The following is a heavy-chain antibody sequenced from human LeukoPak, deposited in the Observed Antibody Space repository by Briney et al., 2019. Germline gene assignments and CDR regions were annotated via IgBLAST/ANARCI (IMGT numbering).Heavy chain of an antibody. D-gene: IGHD6-13*01. CDR3: ARDLDSRFDY. CDR1: GFTFSSYS. CDR2: ISSSSSYI. V-gene: IGHV3-21*01. J-gene: IGHJ4*02. Sequence: GGSLRLSCAASGFTFSSYSMNWVRQAPGKGLEWVSSISSSSSYIYYADSVKGRFTIPRENAKKRLYLQMNSLRAEDTAVYYCARDLDSRFDYWGQGTLVTVSS.